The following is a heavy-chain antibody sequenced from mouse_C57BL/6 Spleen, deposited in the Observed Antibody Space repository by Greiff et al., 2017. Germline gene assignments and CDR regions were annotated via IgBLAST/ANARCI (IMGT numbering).Heavy chain of an antibody. CDR1: GYTFTDHT. CDR3: ARSIYYYGSSYVDWFAY. J-gene: IGHJ3*01. D-gene: IGHD1-1*01. CDR2: IYPRDGST. Sequence: VQLQQSDAELVKPGASVKISCKVSGYTFTDHTIHWMKQRPEQGLEWIGYIYPRDGSTKYNEKDKGKATLTADKSSSTAYMQLNSLTSGGSAVYFCARSIYYYGSSYVDWFAYWGQGTLVTVSA. V-gene: IGHV1-78*01.